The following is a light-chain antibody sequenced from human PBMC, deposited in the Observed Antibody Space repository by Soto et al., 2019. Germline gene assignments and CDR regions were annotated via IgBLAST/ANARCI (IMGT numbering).Light chain of an antibody. CDR2: GAS. V-gene: IGKV3-15*01. CDR3: QQYDNWPPVT. Sequence: EIVMTQSPATLSVSPGERATLSCRASQSVSSNLAWYQQKPGQAPRLLIYGASTRATGIPARFSGSGSGTEFTLTIGSLQSEDFAVYYCQQYDNWPPVTFGQGTRLEIK. J-gene: IGKJ5*01. CDR1: QSVSSN.